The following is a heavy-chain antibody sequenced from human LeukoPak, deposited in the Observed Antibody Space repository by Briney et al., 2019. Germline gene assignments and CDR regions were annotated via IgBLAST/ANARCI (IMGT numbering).Heavy chain of an antibody. Sequence: ASVKVSCKASGYTFTSHGISWVRQAPGQGLEWMGWISAYNGNTNYAQKLQGRVTMTTDTSTSTAYMELRSLRSDDTAVYYCARDRDWTMIVVAPDYWGQGTLVTVSS. CDR1: GYTFTSHG. V-gene: IGHV1-18*01. CDR3: ARDRDWTMIVVAPDY. J-gene: IGHJ4*02. D-gene: IGHD3-22*01. CDR2: ISAYNGNT.